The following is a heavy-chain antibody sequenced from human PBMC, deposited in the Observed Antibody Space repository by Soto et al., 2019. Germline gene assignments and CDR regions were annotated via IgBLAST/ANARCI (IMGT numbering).Heavy chain of an antibody. CDR1: GFSFSSYW. Sequence: DVPLVESGGGLVQPGGSLRLSCAASGFSFSSYWMTWVRQAPGKGLQWVATLKEDGSEKYYVDSVKGRFSISRDNAENSMYLQMSSMRAEDTAVYYCARDIGYADYWGQGTLVTVSS. V-gene: IGHV3-7*04. CDR3: ARDIGYADY. CDR2: LKEDGSEK. D-gene: IGHD1-1*01. J-gene: IGHJ4*02.